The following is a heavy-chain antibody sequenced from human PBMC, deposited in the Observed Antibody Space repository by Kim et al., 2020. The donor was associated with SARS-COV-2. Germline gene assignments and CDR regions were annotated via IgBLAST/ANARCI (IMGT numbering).Heavy chain of an antibody. CDR2: ISYDGAKQ. CDR3: AREGEVSNWAYFPY. Sequence: GGSLRLSCGASGFIFNLYAMHWVRQAPGKGLEWLAVISYDGAKQPYADSVKGRFTISKDGAKNTMYLQINSLRPEDTAVYFCAREGEVSNWAYFPYWGQGPLLTVSS. D-gene: IGHD1-26*01. V-gene: IGHV3-30*04. J-gene: IGHJ4*02. CDR1: GFIFNLYA.